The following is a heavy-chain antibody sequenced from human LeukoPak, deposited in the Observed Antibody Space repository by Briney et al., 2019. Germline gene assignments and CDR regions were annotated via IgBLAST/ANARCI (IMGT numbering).Heavy chain of an antibody. V-gene: IGHV1-18*01. CDR1: GHTANTYS. J-gene: IGHJ6*03. CDR3: ANVAKARYFFYYMDV. CDR2: IFSYNGQA. Sequence: ASVKLSCKASGHTANTYSSSWVRQAPGQGLEWMGWIFSYNGQAKYREKFQGRVTMTTDTSKTIAYMELRSLRSDDTAVYFCANVAKARYFFYYMDVWGKGTTVTVS. D-gene: IGHD2-15*01.